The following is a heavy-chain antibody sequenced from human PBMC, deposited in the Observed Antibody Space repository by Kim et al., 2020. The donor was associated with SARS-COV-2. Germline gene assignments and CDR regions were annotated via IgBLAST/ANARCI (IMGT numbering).Heavy chain of an antibody. Sequence: NPSRKSRVTISVDTSKNQFSLKRGSVTAADTAVYYCARDNGGAVAGNFDYWGQGTLVTVSS. J-gene: IGHJ4*02. D-gene: IGHD6-19*01. V-gene: IGHV4-59*01. CDR3: ARDNGGAVAGNFDY.